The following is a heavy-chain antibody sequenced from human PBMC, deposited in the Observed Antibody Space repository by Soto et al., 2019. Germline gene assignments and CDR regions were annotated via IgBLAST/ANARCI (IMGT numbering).Heavy chain of an antibody. CDR3: ARHNYGSGSTYFDY. Sequence: PSETLSLTCAVSGGSIIISNFWSWVRQPPGKGLEWIGEIYHSGSTNYNPSLKSRVTISVDTSKNQFSLKLNSMTAADTAVYYCARHNYGSGSTYFDYWGQGTLVTVSS. CDR2: IYHSGST. V-gene: IGHV4-4*02. J-gene: IGHJ4*02. CDR1: GGSIIISNF. D-gene: IGHD3-10*01.